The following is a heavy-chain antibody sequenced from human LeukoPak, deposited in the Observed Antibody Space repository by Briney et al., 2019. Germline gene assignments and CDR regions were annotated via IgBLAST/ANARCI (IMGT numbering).Heavy chain of an antibody. Sequence: GGSLRLSCVASGFIFDDSLMHWVRQAPGKGLEWISLISRDGSTPYYADSVKGRFTISRNNSKNSLFLQMNSLTPEDTAVYYCARDIRGNYFDSWGQGTLVTVSS. CDR2: ISRDGSTP. D-gene: IGHD3-16*01. CDR1: GFIFDDSL. J-gene: IGHJ4*02. V-gene: IGHV3-43*01. CDR3: ARDIRGNYFDS.